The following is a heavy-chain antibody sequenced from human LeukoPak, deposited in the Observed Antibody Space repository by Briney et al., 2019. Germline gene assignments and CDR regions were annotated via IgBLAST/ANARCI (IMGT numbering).Heavy chain of an antibody. CDR3: ARGYGGKPDY. CDR2: INHSGST. D-gene: IGHD4-23*01. CDR1: GGPFSGYY. Sequence: TSETLSLTCAVYGGPFSGYYWSWIRQPPGKGLEWIGEINHSGSTNYNPSLKSRVTISVDTSKNQFSLKLSSVTAADTAVYYCARGYGGKPDYWGQGTLVTVSS. V-gene: IGHV4-34*01. J-gene: IGHJ4*02.